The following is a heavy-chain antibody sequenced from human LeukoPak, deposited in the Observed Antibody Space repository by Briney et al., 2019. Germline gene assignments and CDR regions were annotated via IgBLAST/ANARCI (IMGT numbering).Heavy chain of an antibody. J-gene: IGHJ4*02. V-gene: IGHV3-72*01. Sequence: PGGSLRLSCAVFGFTFSDYYMDWVRQAPEKGLEWVGRTRNKANSYTTEYAASVKGRFTISRDESKNSLYLQMNSLKTEDTALYYCARAGVRTYFDYWGQGTLVTVSS. CDR2: TRNKANSYTT. CDR3: ARAGVRTYFDY. D-gene: IGHD2-8*01. CDR1: GFTFSDYY.